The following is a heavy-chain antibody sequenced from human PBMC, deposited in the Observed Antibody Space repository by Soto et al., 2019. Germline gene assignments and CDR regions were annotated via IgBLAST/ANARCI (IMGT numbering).Heavy chain of an antibody. D-gene: IGHD6-19*01. CDR3: ARGLVDEVAAN. J-gene: IGHJ4*02. CDR1: GGSFSGYY. V-gene: IGHV4-34*01. Sequence: PSETLSLTCAVYGGSFSGYYWSWIRQPPGKGLEWIGEINHSGSTNYNPSLKSRVTISVDTSKNQFSLKLSSVTAADTAVYYCARGLVDEVAANWGQGSLVTVSS. CDR2: INHSGST.